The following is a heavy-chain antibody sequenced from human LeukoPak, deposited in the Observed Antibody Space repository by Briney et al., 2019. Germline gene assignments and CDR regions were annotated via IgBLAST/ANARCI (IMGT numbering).Heavy chain of an antibody. V-gene: IGHV4-34*01. J-gene: IGHJ4*02. CDR3: AGKDYYGSGNDY. Sequence: SETLSLTCAVYGGSFSGYYWSWIRQPPGKGLEWIGEINHSGSTNYNPSLKSRVTISVDTSKNQFSLKLSSVTAADTAVYYCAGKDYYGSGNDYWGQGTLVTVSS. D-gene: IGHD3-10*01. CDR2: INHSGST. CDR1: GGSFSGYY.